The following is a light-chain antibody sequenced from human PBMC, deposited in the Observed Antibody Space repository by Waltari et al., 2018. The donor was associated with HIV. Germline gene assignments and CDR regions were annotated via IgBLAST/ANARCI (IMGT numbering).Light chain of an antibody. Sequence: QAVVTQEPSLTVSPGGTVTLTCGSSPRAVTSGPYPYCLQPKPGQAPRTLLYDTSNQHSWTPARFSGSLLGGKAALTLSGAQPEDEAEYYCLLSYSGGWVFGGGTKLTVL. J-gene: IGLJ3*02. V-gene: IGLV7-46*01. CDR1: PRAVTSGPY. CDR3: LLSYSGGWV. CDR2: DTS.